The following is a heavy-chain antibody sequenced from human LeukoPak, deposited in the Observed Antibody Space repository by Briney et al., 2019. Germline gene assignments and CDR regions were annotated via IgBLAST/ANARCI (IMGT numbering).Heavy chain of an antibody. CDR2: IYSGGST. CDR3: ARVSADIRYYYGMDV. V-gene: IGHV3-53*01. Sequence: GGSLRLSYAASGFTVSSNYMSWVRQAPGKGLEWVSVIYSGGSTYYADSVKGRFTISRDNSKNTLYLQMNSLRAEDTAVYYCARVSADIRYYYGMDVWGQGTTATVSS. D-gene: IGHD5-12*01. CDR1: GFTVSSNY. J-gene: IGHJ6*02.